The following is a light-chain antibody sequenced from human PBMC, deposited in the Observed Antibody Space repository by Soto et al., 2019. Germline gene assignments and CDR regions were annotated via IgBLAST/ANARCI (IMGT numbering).Light chain of an antibody. CDR2: GAS. CDR1: QGISSY. J-gene: IGKJ1*01. V-gene: IGKV1-9*01. Sequence: IQLTQSPSSLSASVGDRVTISCRASQGISSYLAWYQQRPGKAPNLLIYGASTLQSGVPSRFSGSGSGTDFTLTISSLQPEDFSTYYCQQLNSYPRAFGQWTKMEMK. CDR3: QQLNSYPRA.